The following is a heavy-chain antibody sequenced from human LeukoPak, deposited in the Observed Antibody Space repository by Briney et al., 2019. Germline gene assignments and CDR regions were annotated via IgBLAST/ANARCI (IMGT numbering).Heavy chain of an antibody. CDR1: GYTFTGYY. CDR3: APYLEPHDAFDI. Sequence: ASVKLSCKASGYTFTGYYMHWVRQAPGQGLEWMGWINPNSGGTNYAQKFQGRVTMTRDTSISTAYMELSRLRSDDTAVYYCAPYLEPHDAFDIWGQGTMVTVSS. V-gene: IGHV1-2*02. J-gene: IGHJ3*02. D-gene: IGHD1-20*01. CDR2: INPNSGGT.